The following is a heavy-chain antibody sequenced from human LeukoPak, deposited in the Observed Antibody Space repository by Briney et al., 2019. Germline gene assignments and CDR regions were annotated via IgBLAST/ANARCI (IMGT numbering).Heavy chain of an antibody. CDR2: IKITTDGGPT. CDR3: TARSS. V-gene: IGHV3-15*01. Sequence: GGSLRLSRAASGFTFSNAWMSWVRQAPGKGLEWVGRIKITTDGGPTDYAAPVKGRFTISRDDSKNTLYLQMNSLNTEDTAVYYCTARSSWGQGTMVTVSS. D-gene: IGHD6-6*01. J-gene: IGHJ3*01. CDR1: GFTFSNAW.